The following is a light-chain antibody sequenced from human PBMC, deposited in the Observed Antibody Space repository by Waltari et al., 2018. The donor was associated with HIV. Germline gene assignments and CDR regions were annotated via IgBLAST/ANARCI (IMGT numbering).Light chain of an antibody. CDR1: SSDVGGYNF. CDR3: CSYRSRSNIFYV. Sequence: QSALTQPASVSGSPGQSITISCSGTSSDVGGYNFVSWYQQQPGKAPKLIIYDVSNRPSGVSNPFSVSKSGNTASLTVSGLQAEDDADYYCSYRSRSNIFYVFGGGTKVTVL. CDR2: DVS. V-gene: IGLV2-14*03. J-gene: IGLJ1*01.